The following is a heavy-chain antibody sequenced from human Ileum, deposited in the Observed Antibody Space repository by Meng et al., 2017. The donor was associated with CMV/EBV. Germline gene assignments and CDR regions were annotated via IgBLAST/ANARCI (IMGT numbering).Heavy chain of an antibody. CDR3: ARGPGASTREGFDY. V-gene: IGHV4-4*07. CDR1: GGSVNNYN. D-gene: IGHD1-26*01. J-gene: IGHJ4*02. CDR2: FYSSDTY. Sequence: VQLEESGPGLAKPSETLSPTCTASGGSVNNYNCSWSRQSAGKGLEWMVRFYSSDTYNYHPSLDSRVTMSLDTSKNQFSLNLRSVTAADTATYYCARGPGASTREGFDYWGLGTLVTVSS.